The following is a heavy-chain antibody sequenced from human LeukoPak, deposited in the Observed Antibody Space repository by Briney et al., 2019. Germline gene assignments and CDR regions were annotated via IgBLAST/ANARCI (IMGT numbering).Heavy chain of an antibody. CDR1: GFTFSSYW. D-gene: IGHD5-12*01. Sequence: GGSLRLSCAASGFTFSSYWMSWVRQAPGKGLDWVAVILHDGSNKYYADSVKGRFTISRDNSKNTLYLQMNSLRAEDTAVYYCAKDQYSAEGASDYWGQGTLVTVSS. V-gene: IGHV3-30*18. CDR3: AKDQYSAEGASDY. J-gene: IGHJ4*02. CDR2: ILHDGSNK.